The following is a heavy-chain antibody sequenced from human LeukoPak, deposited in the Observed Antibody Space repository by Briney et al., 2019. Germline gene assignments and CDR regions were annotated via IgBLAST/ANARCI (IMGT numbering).Heavy chain of an antibody. Sequence: ASVKVSCKASGYTFTDFYMHWVRQAPGQGLEWMGWINPDSGATDYAQKFQGRVTMTRGTSITTAYMELSRLTSDDTAVYYCARDASSAINTNWFDPWGQGTLVAVSS. CDR3: ARDASSAINTNWFDP. V-gene: IGHV1-2*02. D-gene: IGHD2-21*01. CDR1: GYTFTDFY. CDR2: INPDSGAT. J-gene: IGHJ5*02.